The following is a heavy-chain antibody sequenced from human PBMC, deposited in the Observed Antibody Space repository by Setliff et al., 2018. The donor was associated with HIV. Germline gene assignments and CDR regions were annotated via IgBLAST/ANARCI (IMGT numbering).Heavy chain of an antibody. CDR3: ARDLYYYDSSSYLRWYFDL. V-gene: IGHV4-34*01. D-gene: IGHD3-22*01. CDR1: GGSFSGYY. Sequence: SETLSLTCAVYGGSFSGYYWSWIRQSPGKGLEWIGEIDHSGSTNYKSSLKSRVTISADTSKNQFSLKLNSVTAADTAVYYCARDLYYYDSSSYLRWYFDLWGRGTLVTVSS. CDR2: IDHSGST. J-gene: IGHJ2*01.